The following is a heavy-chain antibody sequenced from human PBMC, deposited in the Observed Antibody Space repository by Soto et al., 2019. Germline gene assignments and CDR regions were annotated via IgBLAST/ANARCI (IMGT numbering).Heavy chain of an antibody. CDR1: GFPFRIYA. CDR2: ISVSADGA. D-gene: IGHD2-15*01. Sequence: EVQLLESGGGLVQPGGSLRLSCAASGFPFRIYAMGWAPQVQGKGLEGVSTISVSADGAYYPDSVKGRFTISKDNSKNTLYLQMNSLRAEDTAVYYCARPYGGKIGDALDLWGQGTTVTVSS. J-gene: IGHJ3*01. V-gene: IGHV3-23*01. CDR3: ARPYGGKIGDALDL.